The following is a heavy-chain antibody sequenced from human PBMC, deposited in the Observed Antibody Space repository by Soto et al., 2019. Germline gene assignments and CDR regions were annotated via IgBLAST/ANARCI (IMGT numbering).Heavy chain of an antibody. J-gene: IGHJ4*02. V-gene: IGHV4-39*01. CDR2: IYYSGNT. Sequence: EPLSLTCSVSGGSISRSSYYWGWIRQPPGKGLEWIGSIYYSGNTYYNPSLKSRVTISVDTSKNQFSLKLSSVTAADTAVYYCTSLYYGGQDYWGQGTVVTVS. D-gene: IGHD4-17*01. CDR1: GGSISRSSYY. CDR3: TSLYYGGQDY.